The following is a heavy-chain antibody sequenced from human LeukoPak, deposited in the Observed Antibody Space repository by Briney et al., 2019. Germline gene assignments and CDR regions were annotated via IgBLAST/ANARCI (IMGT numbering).Heavy chain of an antibody. J-gene: IGHJ4*02. D-gene: IGHD6-6*01. V-gene: IGHV3-9*01. Sequence: GGSLRLSCAASGFTLCDYAMHWVRHAPGKGLEGVSRNSWNRGNIGYGDSVKGRFTISRDNAKNSLYLQMNSLRAEDTAVYYCAKDISTRAARMGFDYWGQGTMVTVSS. CDR3: AKDISTRAARMGFDY. CDR1: GFTLCDYA. CDR2: NSWNRGNI.